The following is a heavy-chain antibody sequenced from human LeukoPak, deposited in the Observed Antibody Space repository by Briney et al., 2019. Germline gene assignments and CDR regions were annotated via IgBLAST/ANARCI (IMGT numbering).Heavy chain of an antibody. D-gene: IGHD6-13*01. J-gene: IGHJ5*02. Sequence: GGSLQISCQGSGSSFTSYWIGGVRQLPGKGLEGMGIIYPGDSDTRYSPSFQGQVTISADKSISTAYLQWSSLKASDTAMYYCARCVAAAGSEWFDLWGQGTLVTVSS. CDR1: GSSFTSYW. CDR2: IYPGDSDT. CDR3: ARCVAAAGSEWFDL. V-gene: IGHV5-51*01.